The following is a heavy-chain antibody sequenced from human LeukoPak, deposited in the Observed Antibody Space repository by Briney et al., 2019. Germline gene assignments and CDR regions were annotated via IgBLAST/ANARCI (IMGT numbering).Heavy chain of an antibody. CDR2: IYHSGST. D-gene: IGHD6-13*01. Sequence: SETLSLTCTVSGGSISSTSHYWGWIRQPPGKGLEWIGNIYHSGSTYYNPSLKSRVTISVDTSKNQFSLRLSSVTAADTAVYYCATSPTGVFSSSSVRFDPWGQRALVTVSS. V-gene: IGHV4-39*07. CDR1: GGSISSTSHY. CDR3: ATSPTGVFSSSSVRFDP. J-gene: IGHJ5*02.